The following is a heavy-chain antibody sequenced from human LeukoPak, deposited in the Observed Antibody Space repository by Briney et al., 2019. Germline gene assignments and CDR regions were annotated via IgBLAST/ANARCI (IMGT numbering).Heavy chain of an antibody. J-gene: IGHJ4*02. V-gene: IGHV3-20*04. CDR3: ARVRVWGYSYGLVDY. CDR2: IKWNGAGT. Sequence: GGSLRLSCAASGFTFDDYAMSWVRQAPGKGLEWVSGIKWNGAGTGYADSVKGRFTISRDNAKNSLHLQVNSLRDEDTAFYYCARVRVWGYSYGLVDYWGQGTLVTVSS. CDR1: GFTFDDYA. D-gene: IGHD5-12*01.